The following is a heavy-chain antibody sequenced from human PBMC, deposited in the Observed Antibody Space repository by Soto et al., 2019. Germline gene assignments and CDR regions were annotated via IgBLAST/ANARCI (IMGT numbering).Heavy chain of an antibody. Sequence: GGSLRLSCAASGFPFSSADMTWVRQAPGKGLEWVSTIDGSGGTTYYADSVKGRFTISRDNSINTVFLQMNSLRADDTALYFCAKNSGWFNTWGQGALVTVS. V-gene: IGHV3-23*01. CDR1: GFPFSSAD. CDR3: AKNSGWFNT. D-gene: IGHD3-10*01. CDR2: IDGSGGTT. J-gene: IGHJ5*02.